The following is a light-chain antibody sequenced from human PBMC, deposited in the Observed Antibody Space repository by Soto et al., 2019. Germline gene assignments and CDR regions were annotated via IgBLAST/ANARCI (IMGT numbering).Light chain of an antibody. CDR2: AAS. CDR1: QSISSY. Sequence: DIQMTQSPCSLSASVGDRVTITCRASQSISSYLNWYQQKPGKAPKLLIYAASSLQSGVPSRFSGSGSGTDFTLTISSLQPEDFATYYCQQSYSTPFTFGPGTKVDIK. CDR3: QQSYSTPFT. J-gene: IGKJ3*01. V-gene: IGKV1-39*01.